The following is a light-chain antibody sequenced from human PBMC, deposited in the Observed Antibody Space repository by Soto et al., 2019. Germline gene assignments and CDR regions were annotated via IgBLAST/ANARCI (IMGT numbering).Light chain of an antibody. CDR2: DAT. CDR3: QQSYLWPPLT. J-gene: IGKJ4*01. Sequence: PGDTATLSCRASQSVVRYVAWYQQKPGQAPRLLIYDATIRASGIPARFSGSGSGTDFSLTISSLEPEDFAVYYCQQSYLWPPLTFGGGTKVEVK. V-gene: IGKV3-11*01. CDR1: QSVVRY.